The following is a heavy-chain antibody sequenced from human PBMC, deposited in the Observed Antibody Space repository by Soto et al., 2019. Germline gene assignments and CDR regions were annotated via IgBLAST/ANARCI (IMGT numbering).Heavy chain of an antibody. V-gene: IGHV3-33*01. J-gene: IGHJ5*02. Sequence: VQLVESGGGVVQPGRSLRLSCAASGFTFSTYGMHWVRQAPGKGLEWVAVIWYDGSNKYYADSVKGRFTISRDNSKNTLYLQMNSLRAEDTAVYYCARDPDYGDYVGWFDPWGQGTLVTVSS. CDR3: ARDPDYGDYVGWFDP. D-gene: IGHD4-17*01. CDR2: IWYDGSNK. CDR1: GFTFSTYG.